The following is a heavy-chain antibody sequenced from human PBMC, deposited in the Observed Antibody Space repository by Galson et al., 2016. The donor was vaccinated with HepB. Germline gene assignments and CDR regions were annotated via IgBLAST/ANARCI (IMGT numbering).Heavy chain of an antibody. V-gene: IGHV3-30*18. CDR3: AKGDYDVLRYSDH. CDR2: ISHDGSNS. CDR1: GFTFNVYG. D-gene: IGHD3-9*01. Sequence: SLRLSCAASGFTFNVYGMHWVRQAPGKGLEWVASISHDGSNSYHVDSVKGRFTISRDNFKSTLYLEMNSLRDEDTAIYYCAKGDYDVLRYSDHWGQGTLVTVS. J-gene: IGHJ4*02.